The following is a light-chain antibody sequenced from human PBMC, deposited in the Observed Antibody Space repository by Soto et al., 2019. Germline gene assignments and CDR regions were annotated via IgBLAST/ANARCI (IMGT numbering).Light chain of an antibody. CDR2: TAS. Sequence: DIQMTQSPSSLSASVGDRVTITCRASQSISSYLNWYQQKPGKAPKLLIYTASSLQSGVPSRFSGSGSGTDFTLTISSLQPEDFANYYCQQSYSSRPFGQGTKVEIK. CDR3: QQSYSSRP. V-gene: IGKV1-39*01. CDR1: QSISSY. J-gene: IGKJ1*01.